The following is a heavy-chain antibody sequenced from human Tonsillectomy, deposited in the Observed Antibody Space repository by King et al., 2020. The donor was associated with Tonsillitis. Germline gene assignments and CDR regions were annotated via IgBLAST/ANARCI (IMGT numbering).Heavy chain of an antibody. Sequence: QLVQSGAEVKKPGASVKVSCKASGYTFTGYYMHWVRQAPGQGLEWMGWINPNSGGTNYAQKFQGRVTMTRDTSISTAYMELSRLRSDDTAVYYCARQGRSSTPSGSYYYYYGMDVWGQGTTVTVSS. CDR1: GYTFTGYY. V-gene: IGHV1-2*02. J-gene: IGHJ6*02. CDR2: INPNSGGT. D-gene: IGHD2-2*01. CDR3: ARQGRSSTPSGSYYYYYGMDV.